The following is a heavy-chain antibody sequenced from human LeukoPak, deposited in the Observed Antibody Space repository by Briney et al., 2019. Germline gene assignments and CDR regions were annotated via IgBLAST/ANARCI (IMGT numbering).Heavy chain of an antibody. D-gene: IGHD6-6*01. Sequence: PSETLSLTCTVSGGSISSYYWSWIRQPPGKGLEWIGYIYYSGSTNYNPSLKSRVTISVDTSKNQFSLKLSSVTAADTAVYYCARRDTLYSSSCYYYYMDVWGKGTTVTVSS. V-gene: IGHV4-59*08. CDR3: ARRDTLYSSSCYYYYMDV. J-gene: IGHJ6*03. CDR2: IYYSGST. CDR1: GGSISSYY.